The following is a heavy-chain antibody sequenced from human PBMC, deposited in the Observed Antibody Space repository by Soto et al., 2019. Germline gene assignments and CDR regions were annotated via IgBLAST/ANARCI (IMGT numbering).Heavy chain of an antibody. CDR1: GFTFSSYW. CDR2: IKQDGSEK. CDR3: ARDRYPYYDFWSGSLPYYYYGMDV. J-gene: IGHJ6*02. D-gene: IGHD3-3*01. V-gene: IGHV3-7*01. Sequence: GGSLRLSCAASGFTFSSYWMSWVRQAPGKGLEWVANIKQDGSEKYYVDSVKGRFTISRDNAKNSLYLQMNSLRAEDTAVYYCARDRYPYYDFWSGSLPYYYYGMDVWGQGTTVTVSS.